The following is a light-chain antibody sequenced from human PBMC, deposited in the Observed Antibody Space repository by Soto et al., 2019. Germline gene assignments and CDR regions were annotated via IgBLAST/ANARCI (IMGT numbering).Light chain of an antibody. Sequence: QSVLTQLPSASGSPGQSVTISCTGASRDVGGYNYVSWYQHHPGKAPKLMIYEVSRRPSGVPDRFSGSKSGNTASLTVSGLQAEDEADYYCSSYAGSSNVVFGGGTKLTVL. CDR2: EVS. J-gene: IGLJ3*02. V-gene: IGLV2-8*01. CDR1: SRDVGGYNY. CDR3: SSYAGSSNVV.